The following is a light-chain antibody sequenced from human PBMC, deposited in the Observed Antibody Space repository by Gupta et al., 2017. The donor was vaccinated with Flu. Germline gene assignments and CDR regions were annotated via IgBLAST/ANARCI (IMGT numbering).Light chain of an antibody. V-gene: IGLV6-57*01. Sequence: VTISCTRSRGSIASSYVQWYQQRPGRSPTTVIYEDNQRHSGVPDRFSGSIDSSSTAASLTITGLKTEDEADYYCQSYDSSNQGVFGGGTKLTVL. CDR3: QSYDSSNQGV. J-gene: IGLJ2*01. CDR2: EDN. CDR1: RGSIASSY.